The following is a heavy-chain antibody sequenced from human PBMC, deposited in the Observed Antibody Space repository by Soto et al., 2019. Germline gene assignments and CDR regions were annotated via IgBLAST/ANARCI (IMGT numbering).Heavy chain of an antibody. V-gene: IGHV3-23*01. J-gene: IGHJ4*02. Sequence: EVQLLESGGGLVQPGGSLRLSCAASGFIFSSYAMSWVRQAPGKGLEWVSAISGSGGSTYYADSVKGRFTISRDNSKNTLYLQMNSLRAEDTAVYYCAKDLADYDSSGYYSLRDYWGQGTLVTVSS. D-gene: IGHD3-22*01. CDR1: GFIFSSYA. CDR3: AKDLADYDSSGYYSLRDY. CDR2: ISGSGGST.